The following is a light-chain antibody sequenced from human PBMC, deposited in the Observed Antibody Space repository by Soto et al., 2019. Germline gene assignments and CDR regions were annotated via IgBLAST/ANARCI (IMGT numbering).Light chain of an antibody. CDR3: QQYNSWLWT. CDR2: GAS. J-gene: IGKJ1*01. CDR1: QSVNNK. V-gene: IGKV3-15*01. Sequence: EIVMTQSPATLSVSPGERATLSCRASQSVNNKLAWYQQKPGQAPRLLIHGASTRATGIPARFSGSGSGTEFTPTISSLQSEDFAVYHCQQYNSWLWTFGQGTRVEIK.